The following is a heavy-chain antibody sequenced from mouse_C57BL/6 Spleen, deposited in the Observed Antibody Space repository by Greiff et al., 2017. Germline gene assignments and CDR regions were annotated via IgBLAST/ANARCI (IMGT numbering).Heavy chain of an antibody. D-gene: IGHD1-1*01. CDR3: ARSHYGSSSYFDV. CDR2: IDPANGNT. CDR1: GFNIKNTY. Sequence: DVKLVESVAELVRPGASVKLSCTASGFNIKNTYMHWVKQRPEQGLEWIGRIDPANGNTKYAPKFQGKATITADTSSNTAYLQLSSLTSEDTAIYYCARSHYGSSSYFDVWGTGTTVTVSS. J-gene: IGHJ1*03. V-gene: IGHV14-3*01.